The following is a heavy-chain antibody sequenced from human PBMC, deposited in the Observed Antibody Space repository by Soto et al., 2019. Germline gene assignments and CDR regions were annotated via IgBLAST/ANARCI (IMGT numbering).Heavy chain of an antibody. Sequence: GGSLRLSCAASVFTFSAYAMSWVRQAPGKGLEWVSAISGSGGSTYYADSVKGRFTISRDNSKNTLYLQMNSLRAEDTAVYYCAKNTQLVPKPDYYFDYWGQGTLVTVSS. V-gene: IGHV3-23*01. CDR2: ISGSGGST. D-gene: IGHD6-6*01. CDR3: AKNTQLVPKPDYYFDY. J-gene: IGHJ4*02. CDR1: VFTFSAYA.